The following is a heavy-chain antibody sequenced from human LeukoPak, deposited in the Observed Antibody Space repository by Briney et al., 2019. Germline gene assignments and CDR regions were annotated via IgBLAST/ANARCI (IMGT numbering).Heavy chain of an antibody. D-gene: IGHD2/OR15-2a*01. J-gene: IGHJ4*02. CDR2: FDPGNGET. Sequence: GASVKVSCKVSGYSLTELSMHWVRQAPGKGLEWMGGFDPGNGETIFTKNFQGRVTMTDDTSTDTAYMELSSLRSEDTAVYYCTGGTFYRLLDYCGQGTLVTVSS. V-gene: IGHV1-24*01. CDR1: GYSLTELS. CDR3: TGGTFYRLLDY.